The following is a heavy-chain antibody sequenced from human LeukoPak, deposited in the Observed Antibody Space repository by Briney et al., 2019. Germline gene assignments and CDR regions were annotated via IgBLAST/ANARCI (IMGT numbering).Heavy chain of an antibody. CDR3: ATGDSSHYYDSSGYPFDY. CDR1: GYTLTELS. CDR2: FDPEDGET. V-gene: IGHV1-24*01. D-gene: IGHD3-22*01. J-gene: IGHJ4*02. Sequence: ASVKVSCTVSGYTLTELSMHWVRQAPGKGLEWMGGFDPEDGETIYAQKFQGRVTMTEDTSTDTAYMELSSLRSEDTAVYYCATGDSSHYYDSSGYPFDYWGQRTLVSVSS.